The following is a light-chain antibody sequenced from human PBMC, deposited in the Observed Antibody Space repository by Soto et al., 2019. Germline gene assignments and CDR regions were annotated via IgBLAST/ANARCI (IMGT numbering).Light chain of an antibody. CDR2: AAS. CDR1: QTINTY. J-gene: IGKJ2*01. V-gene: IGKV1-39*01. Sequence: DIQKTQSPSSLSASVGDRVTITCRASQTINTYLNWYQLKPGKAPKLLIYAASSVQSEVPSRFSGSGSGTDFTLAISSLQPGDFATYYCQQSYSAPYTFGQGTKLEIK. CDR3: QQSYSAPYT.